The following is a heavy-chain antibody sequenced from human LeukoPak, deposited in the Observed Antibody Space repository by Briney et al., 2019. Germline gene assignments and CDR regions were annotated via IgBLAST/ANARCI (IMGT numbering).Heavy chain of an antibody. CDR2: IHYTGTT. CDR3: ARVGSRDTFHFDY. D-gene: IGHD2-15*01. V-gene: IGHV4-31*03. Sequence: PSQTLSLTCTVSGASITSGTYYWSWIRQHPVKGLEWIGYIHYTGTTDYNPSLKSRVTISRDTSKNQFSLSLSSVTVEDTAVFYCARVGSRDTFHFDYWGQGSLVTVSS. J-gene: IGHJ4*02. CDR1: GASITSGTYY.